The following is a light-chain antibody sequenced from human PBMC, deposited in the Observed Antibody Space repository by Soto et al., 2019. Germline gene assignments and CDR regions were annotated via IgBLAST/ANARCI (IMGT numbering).Light chain of an antibody. J-gene: IGLJ2*01. CDR2: EVS. CDR1: SSDVGDYNY. V-gene: IGLV2-14*01. Sequence: QSVLTQPASVSGSPGQSITISCTGSSSDVGDYNYVSWYQQHPGKAPKLMIYEVSNRPSGVSNRFSGSKSGNTASLTISGLQAEDEADYYCTSYTNSSPVVFGGGTKLTVL. CDR3: TSYTNSSPVV.